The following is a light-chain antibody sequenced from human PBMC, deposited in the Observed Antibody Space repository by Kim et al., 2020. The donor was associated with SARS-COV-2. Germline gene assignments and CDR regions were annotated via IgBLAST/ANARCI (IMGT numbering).Light chain of an antibody. CDR2: ANS. Sequence: QRLTISCTGSSSNIGAGYDVHWYQQLPGTAPKLLISANSDRPSGVPDRFSGSKSGTSVSLAITGLQADDEAHYYCQSYDNTLSGWVFGGGTQLTVL. J-gene: IGLJ3*02. CDR3: QSYDNTLSGWV. CDR1: SSNIGAGYD. V-gene: IGLV1-40*01.